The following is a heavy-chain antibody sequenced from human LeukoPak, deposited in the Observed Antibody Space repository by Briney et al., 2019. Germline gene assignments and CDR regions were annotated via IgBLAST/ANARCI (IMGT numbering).Heavy chain of an antibody. Sequence: SETLSLTCSVSGGSISSYHWSWVRQPPGKGLEWIGYIYYSGSTNYNPSLKSRVTISVDTSKNQFSLKLSSVTAADTAVYYCARYIVVVPAAPRGWFDPWGQGTLVTVSS. CDR2: IYYSGST. V-gene: IGHV4-59*01. CDR1: GGSISSYH. CDR3: ARYIVVVPAAPRGWFDP. D-gene: IGHD2-2*01. J-gene: IGHJ5*02.